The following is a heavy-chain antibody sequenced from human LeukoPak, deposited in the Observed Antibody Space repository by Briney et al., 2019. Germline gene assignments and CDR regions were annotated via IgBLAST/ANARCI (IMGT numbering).Heavy chain of an antibody. D-gene: IGHD2-2*01. CDR1: GGSISSGDYY. V-gene: IGHV4-30-4*01. CDR3: ARTSWDQLLSVDY. Sequence: SQTLSLTCTVSGGSISSGDYYWSWIRQPPGKGLEWIGYIYYSGSTYYDPSPKSRVTISVDTSKNQFSLKLSSVTAADTAVYYCARTSWDQLLSVDYWGQGTLVTVSS. CDR2: IYYSGST. J-gene: IGHJ4*02.